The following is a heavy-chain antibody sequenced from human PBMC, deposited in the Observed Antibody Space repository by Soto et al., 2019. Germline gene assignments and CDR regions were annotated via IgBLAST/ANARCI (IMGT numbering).Heavy chain of an antibody. CDR1: GGSFSGYY. CDR3: ARFGTNYGDYEAYGAY. Sequence: SETLSLTCAVYGGSFSGYYWSWIRQPPGKGLEWIGEINHSGSTNYNPSLKSRVTISVDTSKNQFSLKLSSVTAADTAVYYCARFGTNYGDYEAYGAYWGQGTLVTVSS. CDR2: INHSGST. J-gene: IGHJ4*02. D-gene: IGHD4-17*01. V-gene: IGHV4-34*01.